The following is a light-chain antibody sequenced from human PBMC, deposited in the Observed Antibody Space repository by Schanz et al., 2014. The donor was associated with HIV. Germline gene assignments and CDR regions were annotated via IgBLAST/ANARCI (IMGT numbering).Light chain of an antibody. V-gene: IGLV1-51*01. CDR3: GTWDSRMSVGFV. Sequence: SMLTQPPSVSAAPGQRVTISCSGHSYSIGNNFVSWFQQLPGTAPKLLIYDNYKRPSGIPDRFSGSKSGTSATLVITGLQTGDEADYYCGTWDSRMSVGFVFGSGTKLTVL. CDR1: SYSIGNNF. CDR2: DNY. J-gene: IGLJ1*01.